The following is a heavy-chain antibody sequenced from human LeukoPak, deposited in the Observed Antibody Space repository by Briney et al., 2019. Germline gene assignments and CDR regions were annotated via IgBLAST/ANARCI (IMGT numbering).Heavy chain of an antibody. D-gene: IGHD3-22*01. CDR1: GFTFSSYA. CDR3: ARGGAYRTYYYDSSGYYYFDY. CDR2: ISYDGSNK. Sequence: GGSLRLSCAASGFTFSSYAMHWVRQAPGKGLEWVAVISYDGSNKYYADSVKGRFTISGDNSKNTLYLQMNSLRAEDTAVYYCARGGAYRTYYYDSSGYYYFDYWGQRTLVTVSS. V-gene: IGHV3-30*04. J-gene: IGHJ4*02.